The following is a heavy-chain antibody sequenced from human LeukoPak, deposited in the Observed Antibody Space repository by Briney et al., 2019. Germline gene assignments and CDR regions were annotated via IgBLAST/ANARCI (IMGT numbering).Heavy chain of an antibody. CDR3: ARDRWKGY. CDR1: GYTFTGYY. D-gene: IGHD4-23*01. J-gene: IGHJ4*02. V-gene: IGHV1-2*06. CDR2: INPDSGGA. Sequence: ASVKVSCKASGYTFTGYYIHWVRQAPGQGLEWMGRINPDSGGADYALKFQGRVTMTRDTSISTAYMDLSRLRSDDTAVYYCARDRWKGYWGQGTLVTVSS.